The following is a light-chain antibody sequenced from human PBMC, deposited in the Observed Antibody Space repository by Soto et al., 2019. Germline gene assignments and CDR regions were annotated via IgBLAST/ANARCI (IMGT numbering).Light chain of an antibody. CDR2: DAS. J-gene: IGKJ3*01. Sequence: EMVLTQSPATLYLSPGERATLSCRASQSVSSYLAWYQQKPGQAPRLLIYDASNGAAGIPARFSGSGSGTDFTLTISSLEPEDFAVYYCQQRSNWPRTFGPGTKVDIK. CDR3: QQRSNWPRT. V-gene: IGKV3-11*01. CDR1: QSVSSY.